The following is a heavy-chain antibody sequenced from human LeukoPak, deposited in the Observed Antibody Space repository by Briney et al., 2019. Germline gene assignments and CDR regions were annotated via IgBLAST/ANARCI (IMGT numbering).Heavy chain of an antibody. CDR3: ARGSGYGDSPGLD. Sequence: GASVKVSCKDSGFTFTGYYMHWLRQAPGQGLEWMGRIDPNSGGTHYAQKFQGRVTMTRDTSISIAYMEVVRLTSDDTAVYYCARGSGYGDSPGLDWGQGTLVTVSS. V-gene: IGHV1-2*06. D-gene: IGHD4-17*01. J-gene: IGHJ4*02. CDR2: IDPNSGGT. CDR1: GFTFTGYY.